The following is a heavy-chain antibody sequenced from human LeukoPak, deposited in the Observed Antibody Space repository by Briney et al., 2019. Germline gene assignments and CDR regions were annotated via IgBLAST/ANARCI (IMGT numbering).Heavy chain of an antibody. Sequence: GGSLRLSCAASGFTFTSYWMNWVRQAPGKGLEWVSAISGSGGSTYYADSVKGRFTISRDNSKNTLYLQMNSLRAEDTAVYYCAKGGITMIVVVIQYYFDYWGQGTLVTVSS. J-gene: IGHJ4*02. CDR3: AKGGITMIVVVIQYYFDY. CDR1: GFTFTSYW. D-gene: IGHD3-22*01. V-gene: IGHV3-23*01. CDR2: ISGSGGST.